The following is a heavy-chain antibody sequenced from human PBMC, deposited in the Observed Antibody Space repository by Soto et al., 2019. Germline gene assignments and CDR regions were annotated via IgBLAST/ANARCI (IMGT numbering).Heavy chain of an antibody. CDR1: GGSISSGGYS. J-gene: IGHJ4*02. Sequence: QLQLQESGSGLVKPSQTLSLTCAVSGGSISSGGYSWSWIRQPPGKGLEWIGYIYHSGSTYYNPTLTSGVVRSVVRFMIQFSLRLSSVPAADTAVYYCARAVGLGAVAADYWGRGSLVTVSS. CDR3: ARAVGLGAVAADY. CDR2: IYHSGST. V-gene: IGHV4-30-2*01. D-gene: IGHD6-19*01.